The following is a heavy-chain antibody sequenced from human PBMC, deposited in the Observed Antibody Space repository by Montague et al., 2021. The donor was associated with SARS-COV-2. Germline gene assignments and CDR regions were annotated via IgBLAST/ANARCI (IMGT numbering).Heavy chain of an antibody. J-gene: IGHJ4*02. V-gene: IGHV4-34*01. CDR3: ARATLGITMIVVVMTAIDYYFDY. Sequence: SETLSLTCAVYGGSFLCYYCSWIRQPPGKGLSLIGEIHHSGSTNYNPSHKSRVTISVDTSKNQLSLKLSSVTAADTAVYYCARATLGITMIVVVMTAIDYYFDYWGQGNLVTVSS. D-gene: IGHD3-22*01. CDR1: GGSFLCYY. CDR2: IHHSGST.